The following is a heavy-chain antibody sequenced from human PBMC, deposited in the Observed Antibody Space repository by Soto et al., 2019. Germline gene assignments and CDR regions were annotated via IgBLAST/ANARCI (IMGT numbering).Heavy chain of an antibody. J-gene: IGHJ5*02. CDR3: ARKYSSSSWFDP. D-gene: IGHD6-6*01. CDR1: GYTFTSYA. CDR2: ISSYNGNT. Sequence: SVKVSCKASGYTFTSYAISWVRQAPGQGLEWMGWISSYNGNTSYAQKLQGRVTMTTDTSTSTAYMELRSLRSDDTAVYYCARKYSSSSWFDPWGQGTLVTVSS. V-gene: IGHV1-18*01.